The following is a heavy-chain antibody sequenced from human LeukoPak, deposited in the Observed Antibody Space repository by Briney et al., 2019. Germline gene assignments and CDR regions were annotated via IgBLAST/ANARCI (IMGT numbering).Heavy chain of an antibody. CDR1: GYTFTSYG. J-gene: IGHJ2*01. CDR3: ARGVGPRYFDL. V-gene: IGHV1-2*02. CDR2: INPNSGGT. D-gene: IGHD1-26*01. Sequence: ASVKVSCTASGYTFTSYGISWVRQAPGQGLEWMGWINPNSGGTNYAQKSQGRVTMTRDTSISTAYMELSRLRSDDTAVYYCARGVGPRYFDLWGRGTLVTVSS.